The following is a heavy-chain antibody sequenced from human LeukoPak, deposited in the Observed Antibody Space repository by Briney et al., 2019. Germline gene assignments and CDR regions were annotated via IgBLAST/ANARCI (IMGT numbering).Heavy chain of an antibody. V-gene: IGHV3-7*01. J-gene: IGHJ4*02. CDR1: GFAFSSYL. Sequence: PGGSLRLSCVASGFAFSSYLMSWVRQAPGKGLEWVANIKQDGGDKYYVDSVKGRFTISRDNAKNSLFLQMNSLRVEDTAVYYCARLGGSYYTYWGQGTLVTVSS. CDR2: IKQDGGDK. CDR3: ARLGGSYYTY. D-gene: IGHD1-26*01.